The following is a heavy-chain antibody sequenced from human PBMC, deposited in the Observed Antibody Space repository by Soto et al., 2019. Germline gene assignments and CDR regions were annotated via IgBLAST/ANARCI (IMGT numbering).Heavy chain of an antibody. V-gene: IGHV1-8*01. Sequence: ASVKLSCTDSGYTFTSYDINWVRQATGQGLEWMGWMNPNSGNTGYAQKFQGRVTMTRNTSISTAYMELSSLRSEDTAVYYCARGRAYYDYIWGSSLFASGYWGQGTLVTVSS. CDR2: MNPNSGNT. CDR3: ARGRAYYDYIWGSSLFASGY. J-gene: IGHJ4*02. CDR1: GYTFTSYD. D-gene: IGHD3-16*01.